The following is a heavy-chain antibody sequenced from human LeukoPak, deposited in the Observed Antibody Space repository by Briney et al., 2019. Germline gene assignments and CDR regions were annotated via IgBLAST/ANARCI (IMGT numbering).Heavy chain of an antibody. V-gene: IGHV4-39*01. D-gene: IGHD4-17*01. CDR3: ARGVTRTFDY. Sequence: SETLSLTCTVSGGSISSSSYYWGWIRQPPEKGLEWIGSIYYSGSTYYNPSLKSRVTISVDTSKNQFSLKLSSVTAADTAVYYCARGVTRTFDYWGQGTLVAVSS. CDR1: GGSISSSSYY. J-gene: IGHJ4*02. CDR2: IYYSGST.